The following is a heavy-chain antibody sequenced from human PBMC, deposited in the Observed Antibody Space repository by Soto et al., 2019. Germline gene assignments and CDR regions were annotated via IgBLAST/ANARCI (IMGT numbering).Heavy chain of an antibody. Sequence: PEETLSLTCTVSGGSITSNAYYWGWIRQPPGKGLEWLGYIYYSGSASYNPSLKSRVTMSVDTSKNQFSLKLSSVTAADTAVYYCARRPKRGSYSWCFDYWGQGTLVTVSS. D-gene: IGHD1-26*01. J-gene: IGHJ4*02. CDR3: ARRPKRGSYSWCFDY. V-gene: IGHV4-39*01. CDR2: IYYSGSA. CDR1: GGSITSNAYY.